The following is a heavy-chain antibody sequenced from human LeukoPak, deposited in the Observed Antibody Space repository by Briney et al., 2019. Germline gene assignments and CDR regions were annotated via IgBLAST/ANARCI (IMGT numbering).Heavy chain of an antibody. J-gene: IGHJ3*02. CDR3: TTRAGITGTIHAFDI. CDR1: GFTFSNAW. Sequence: GGSLRLSCAASGFTFSNAWMSWVRQAPGKGLEWVGRIKSKTDGGTTDYAAPVKGRFTISRDDSKNTLYLQMNSLKTEDTAVYYCTTRAGITGTIHAFDIWGQGTMVTVSS. V-gene: IGHV3-15*01. CDR2: IKSKTDGGTT. D-gene: IGHD1-7*01.